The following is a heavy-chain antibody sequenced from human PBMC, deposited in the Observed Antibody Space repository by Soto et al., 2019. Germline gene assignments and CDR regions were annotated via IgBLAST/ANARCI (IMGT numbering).Heavy chain of an antibody. J-gene: IGHJ5*02. CDR2: VYTNGHT. CDR1: GGSFSGYY. V-gene: IGHV4-4*07. D-gene: IGHD2-15*01. Sequence: PSETLSLTCTVSGGSFSGYYWSWVRQPAGKGLEWIGRVYTNGHTDYNPSLKSRVTVSVDTSKKQVSPKLASVTAADTAVYYCGREAAETVGDGYWCGPWGQGTLVTVSS. CDR3: GREAAETVGDGYWCGP.